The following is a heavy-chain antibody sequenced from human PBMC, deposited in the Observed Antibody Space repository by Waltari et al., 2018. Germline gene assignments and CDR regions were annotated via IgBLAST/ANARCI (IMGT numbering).Heavy chain of an antibody. CDR3: ANSQYQLYDAFDI. Sequence: EVQLLESGGGLVQPGGSLRLSCAASGFTFSSYAMSWVRQAPGKGLEWVSASRGSGGSTYYADSVKGRFTISRDNSKNTLYLQMNSLRAEDTAVYYCANSQYQLYDAFDIWGQGTMVTVSS. D-gene: IGHD2-2*01. V-gene: IGHV3-23*01. J-gene: IGHJ3*02. CDR2: SRGSGGST. CDR1: GFTFSSYA.